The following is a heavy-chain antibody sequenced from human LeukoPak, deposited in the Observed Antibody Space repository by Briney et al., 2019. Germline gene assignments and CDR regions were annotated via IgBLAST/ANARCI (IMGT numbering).Heavy chain of an antibody. Sequence: KPSETLSLTCTVSGYSISSGYYWGWIRQPAGKGLEWIGRIYTSGSTNYNPSLKSRVTISVDTSKNQCSLKLSSVTAADTAVYYCAREGLLAYCGGDCGEYYYYYYMDVWGKGTTVTISS. CDR1: GYSISSGYY. D-gene: IGHD2-21*02. V-gene: IGHV4-61*02. CDR3: AREGLLAYCGGDCGEYYYYYYMDV. CDR2: IYTSGST. J-gene: IGHJ6*03.